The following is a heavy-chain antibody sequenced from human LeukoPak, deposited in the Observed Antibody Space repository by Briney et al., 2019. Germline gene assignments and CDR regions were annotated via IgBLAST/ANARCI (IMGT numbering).Heavy chain of an antibody. V-gene: IGHV3-9*01. J-gene: IGHJ4*02. CDR2: ISWNSGSL. CDR3: ARGVVVGGITGYLDY. D-gene: IGHD1-26*01. Sequence: SLRLSCAASGFTFDDYAMHWVRQAPGKGLEWVSGISWNSGSLGYADSVKGRFTISRDNAKNSLYLQMNSLRAEDTAVYYCARGVVVGGITGYLDYWGQGTLVTVSS. CDR1: GFTFDDYA.